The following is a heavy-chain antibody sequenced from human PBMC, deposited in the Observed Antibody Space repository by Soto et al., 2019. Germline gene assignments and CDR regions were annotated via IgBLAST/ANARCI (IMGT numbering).Heavy chain of an antibody. D-gene: IGHD4-17*01. Sequence: EVQLVESGGGLVQPGGSLRLSCAASGFTFSSYSMTWVRQAPGKGLKWVSYISSSGSTIYYADSVKGRFTISRDNAQNSLFLQMISLRAEDTAVYYCARDERAYGADALDIWGQGTMVTVSS. J-gene: IGHJ3*02. CDR2: ISSSGSTI. CDR3: ARDERAYGADALDI. V-gene: IGHV3-48*01. CDR1: GFTFSSYS.